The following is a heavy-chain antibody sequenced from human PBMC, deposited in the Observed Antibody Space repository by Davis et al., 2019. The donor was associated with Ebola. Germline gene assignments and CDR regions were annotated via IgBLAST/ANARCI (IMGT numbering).Heavy chain of an antibody. CDR2: IYWDDDK. CDR1: GFSLSTSGVG. D-gene: IGHD1-7*01. V-gene: IGHV2-5*02. J-gene: IGHJ5*02. CDR3: AHYRRFLTGITWRYWFDP. Sequence: SGPTLVKPTQTLTLTCTFSGFSLSTSGVGVGWIRQPPGKALEWLALIYWDDDKRYSPSLKSRLTITKDTSKNQVVLTMTNMDPVDTATYYCAHYRRFLTGITWRYWFDPWGQGTLVTVSS.